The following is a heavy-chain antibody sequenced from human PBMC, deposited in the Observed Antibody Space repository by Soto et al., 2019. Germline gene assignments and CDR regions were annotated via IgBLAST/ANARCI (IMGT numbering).Heavy chain of an antibody. CDR2: IWYDGSNK. CDR3: ARDLPRPAAQFDY. J-gene: IGHJ4*02. CDR1: GFTFSRYG. V-gene: IGHV3-33*01. Sequence: QVQLVESGGGVVQPGRSLRLSCAASGFTFSRYGMHWVRQAPGKGLEWVAVIWYDGSNKYYADSVKGRFTISSDNSKNTLYLQMNSLRAEDTAVYYCARDLPRPAAQFDYWGQGTLVTVSS.